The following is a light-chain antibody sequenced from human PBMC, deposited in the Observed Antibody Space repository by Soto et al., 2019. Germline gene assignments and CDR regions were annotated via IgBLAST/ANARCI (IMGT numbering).Light chain of an antibody. CDR1: SSNIGAGYD. J-gene: IGLJ2*01. Sequence: QPVLTQPPSVSGAPGQRVTISCTGSSSNIGAGYDVHWYQQLPGTAPKVLIYGNSNRPSGVPDRFSGSKSGTSASLAITGLQAEEEADYYCAAWDDSLRGLVFGGGTKLTVL. CDR2: GNS. V-gene: IGLV1-40*01. CDR3: AAWDDSLRGLV.